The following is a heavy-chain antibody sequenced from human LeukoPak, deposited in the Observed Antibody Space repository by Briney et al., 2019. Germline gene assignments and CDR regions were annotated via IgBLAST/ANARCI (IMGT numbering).Heavy chain of an antibody. D-gene: IGHD4-23*01. J-gene: IGHJ4*02. Sequence: GGSLRLSCEASGFTFISYWMSWVRKAPGKGLEWVANIKQDGSEKYYVDSVKGRFTISRDNARNSLDLQMNSLRAEDTAVYYCARVFNTVGFDYWGQGILVTVSS. CDR3: ARVFNTVGFDY. CDR1: GFTFISYW. CDR2: IKQDGSEK. V-gene: IGHV3-7*01.